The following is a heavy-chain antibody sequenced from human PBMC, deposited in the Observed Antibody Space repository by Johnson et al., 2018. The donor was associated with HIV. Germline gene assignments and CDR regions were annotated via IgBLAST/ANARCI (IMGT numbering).Heavy chain of an antibody. Sequence: VQLVESGGGVVQPGRSLRLSCAASGFTFSSYGMHWVRQAPGKGLEWVAVISYDGSNKYYADSVKGRFTISRDNSKNTLYLQMNSLRAEDTAVYYCAREVAGDYGDSPGAFDIWGQGTMVTVSS. V-gene: IGHV3-30*03. D-gene: IGHD4-17*01. CDR3: AREVAGDYGDSPGAFDI. CDR2: ISYDGSNK. CDR1: GFTFSSYG. J-gene: IGHJ3*02.